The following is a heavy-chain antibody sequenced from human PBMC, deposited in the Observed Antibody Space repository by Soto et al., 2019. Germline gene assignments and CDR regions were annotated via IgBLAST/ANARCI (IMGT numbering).Heavy chain of an antibody. Sequence: PSEPLSLTCTVSGGSISSYYWSWIRQPPGKGLEWIGYIYYSGSTNYNPSLKSRVTISVDTSKNQFSLKLSSVTAADTAVYYCARSWELLPDFDYWGQGTLVTVSS. CDR2: IYYSGST. CDR1: GGSISSYY. V-gene: IGHV4-59*08. D-gene: IGHD1-26*01. CDR3: ARSWELLPDFDY. J-gene: IGHJ4*02.